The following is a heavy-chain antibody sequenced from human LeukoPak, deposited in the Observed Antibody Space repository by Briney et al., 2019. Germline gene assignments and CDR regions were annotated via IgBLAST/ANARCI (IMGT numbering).Heavy chain of an antibody. CDR2: ISYDGSNK. V-gene: IGHV3-30-3*01. CDR3: AREGRYSSSWSSGRKFLLY. J-gene: IGHJ4*02. Sequence: PGGSLRLSCAASGFTFSSYAMHWVRQAPGKGLEWVAVISYDGSNKYYADSVKGRFTISRDNSKNTLYLQMNSLRAEDTAVYYCAREGRYSSSWSSGRKFLLYWGQGTLVTISS. D-gene: IGHD6-13*01. CDR1: GFTFSSYA.